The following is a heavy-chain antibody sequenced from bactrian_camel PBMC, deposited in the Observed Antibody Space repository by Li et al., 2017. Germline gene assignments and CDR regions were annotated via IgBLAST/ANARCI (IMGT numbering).Heavy chain of an antibody. D-gene: IGHD8*01. V-gene: IGHV3S53*01. Sequence: HVQLVESGGGSVQPGGSLTLSCRASGLGSMNYCMGWYRHTPGSESKAVAAVDSGGWKRYADSAKGRFTISQDKSKTTIFLKMDGLKPEDTATYYCAADHSWNCPLNWQALNWLREVGQGTQVTVS. J-gene: IGHJ4*01. CDR2: VDSGGWK. CDR1: GLGSMNYC.